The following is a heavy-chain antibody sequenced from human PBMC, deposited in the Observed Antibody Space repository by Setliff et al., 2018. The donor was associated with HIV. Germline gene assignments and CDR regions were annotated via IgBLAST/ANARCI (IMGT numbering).Heavy chain of an antibody. CDR1: GYSFTSYA. Sequence: ASVKVSCKASGYSFTSYAISWVRQAPGQGLEWMGWISAYNGNTNYAQKLQGRVTMTTDKSTSTAYMELRSLRSDDTAVYYCARVAFYGSGSYEDYWGQGTLVTVSS. CDR2: ISAYNGNT. V-gene: IGHV1-18*01. D-gene: IGHD3-10*01. J-gene: IGHJ4*02. CDR3: ARVAFYGSGSYEDY.